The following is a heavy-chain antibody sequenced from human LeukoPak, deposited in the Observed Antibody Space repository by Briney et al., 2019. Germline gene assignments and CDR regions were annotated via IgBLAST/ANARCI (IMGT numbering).Heavy chain of an antibody. CDR2: MSISTSSFI. CDR3: AELGITMIGGV. Sequence: GGSLRLSCVASGFSFSKYSMNWVRQAPGKGLEWVSSMSISTSSFIYYADSVKGRFTISRDNAKNTLYLQMNSLRAEDTAIYYCAELGITMIGGVWGKGTTVTISS. V-gene: IGHV3-21*01. D-gene: IGHD3-10*02. J-gene: IGHJ6*04. CDR1: GFSFSKYS.